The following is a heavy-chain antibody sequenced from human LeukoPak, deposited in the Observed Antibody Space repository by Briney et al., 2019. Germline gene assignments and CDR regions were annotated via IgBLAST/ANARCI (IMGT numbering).Heavy chain of an antibody. CDR1: GYTFSSYA. J-gene: IGHJ4*02. CDR2: ISGSGGST. Sequence: GGSLRLTCAASGYTFSSYAMSWVRQAPGKGLEWVSAISGSGGSTYYADSVKGRFTISRDNSKNTLYLQMNSLRAEDTAVYYCAKVRYSGYDQEQPDYWGQGTLVTVSS. CDR3: AKVRYSGYDQEQPDY. D-gene: IGHD5-12*01. V-gene: IGHV3-23*01.